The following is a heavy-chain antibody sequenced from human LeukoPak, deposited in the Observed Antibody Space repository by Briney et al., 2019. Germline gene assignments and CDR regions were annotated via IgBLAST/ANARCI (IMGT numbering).Heavy chain of an antibody. CDR3: ARDDGDV. Sequence: GGSLRLSCVSSGFTFSNYWMKWVRQAPGKGLEWVASINEDGSGKFSVGSVKDRITISRDNTRNSLELQINSLTVEDTAIYYCARDDGDVWGTGTTVTVS. CDR2: INEDGSGK. CDR1: GFTFSNYW. J-gene: IGHJ6*03. V-gene: IGHV3-7*01.